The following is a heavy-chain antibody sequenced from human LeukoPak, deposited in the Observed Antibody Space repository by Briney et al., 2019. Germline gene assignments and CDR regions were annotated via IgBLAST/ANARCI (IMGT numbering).Heavy chain of an antibody. CDR3: ATTTIRLGY. CDR2: MYYRGST. CDR1: GGSISSSRHY. V-gene: IGHV4-39*07. D-gene: IGHD1-26*01. Sequence: PSETLSLTCTVSGGSISSSRHYWGWIRQSPGKGLEWIGSMYYRGSTYHNPSLKSRVTISVDTSKNQFSLKLSSVTAADTAVYYCATTTIRLGYWGQGTLVTVSS. J-gene: IGHJ4*02.